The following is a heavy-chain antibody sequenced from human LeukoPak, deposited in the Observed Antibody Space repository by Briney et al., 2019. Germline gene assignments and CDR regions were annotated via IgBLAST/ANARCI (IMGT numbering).Heavy chain of an antibody. Sequence: GRSLRLSCAASGFTFRNYAMHWVRQAPDKGLEWVAVISYDGVHLNYAGSVRGRFTISRDDSKSTLYLQLNSLRTEDTALYYCARDEYDGYNLGPSNYWGQGTLVTVSS. V-gene: IGHV3-30*04. CDR3: ARDEYDGYNLGPSNY. D-gene: IGHD5-24*01. CDR1: GFTFRNYA. CDR2: ISYDGVHL. J-gene: IGHJ4*02.